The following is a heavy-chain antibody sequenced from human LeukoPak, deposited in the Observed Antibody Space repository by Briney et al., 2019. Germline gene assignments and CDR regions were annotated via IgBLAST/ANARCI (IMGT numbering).Heavy chain of an antibody. CDR1: GGSISSYY. CDR3: ARCPYYDSSFYAFDI. Sequence: PSETLSLTCTVSGGSISSYYWSWIRQPPGKGLEWIGYIYTSGSTNYNPSLKSRVTISVDTSKNQFSLKLSSVTAADTAVYYCARCPYYDSSFYAFDIWGQGTMVTVSS. J-gene: IGHJ3*02. V-gene: IGHV4-4*09. CDR2: IYTSGST. D-gene: IGHD3-22*01.